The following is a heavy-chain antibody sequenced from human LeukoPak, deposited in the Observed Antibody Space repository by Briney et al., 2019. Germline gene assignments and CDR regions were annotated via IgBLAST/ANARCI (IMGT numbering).Heavy chain of an antibody. V-gene: IGHV3-53*01. CDR2: IYSGSST. CDR1: GFTVSSNY. J-gene: IGHJ3*02. CDR3: ARGGRAGWSGSYEDSFDI. Sequence: GGSLRLACAASGFTVSSNYMSWVRQAPGKGLEWVSVIYSGSSTYYADSVKGRFTISRDNSKNTLYLQMNSLRADDTAVYYCARGGRAGWSGSYEDSFDIWGQGTMVTVSS. D-gene: IGHD1-26*01.